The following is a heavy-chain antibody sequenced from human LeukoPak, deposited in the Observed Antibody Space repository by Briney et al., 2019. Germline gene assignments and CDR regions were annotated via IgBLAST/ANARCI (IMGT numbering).Heavy chain of an antibody. CDR2: IYYSGSA. J-gene: IGHJ4*02. D-gene: IGHD3-3*01. Sequence: PSQTLSLTCTVSGGSISSGDYYWSWIRQPPGKGLEWIGYIYYSGSAYYNPSLKSRVTISVDTSKNQFSLKLSSVTAADTAVYYCARGGGYYDFPGGYWGQGTLVTVSS. V-gene: IGHV4-30-4*08. CDR1: GGSISSGDYY. CDR3: ARGGGYYDFPGGY.